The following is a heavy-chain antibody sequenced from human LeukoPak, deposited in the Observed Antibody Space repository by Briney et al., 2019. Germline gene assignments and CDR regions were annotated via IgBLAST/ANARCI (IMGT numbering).Heavy chain of an antibody. Sequence: SETLSLTCTVSGGSVSNGNYYWSWLRQPPGKALEWIGYIYYGGSTYYNPSLEGRVTISVDTSKNQFSVKLSSVTTADTAVYYCARSQNYYGSGDYWSQGTLVTVSS. CDR1: GGSVSNGNYY. J-gene: IGHJ4*02. CDR3: ARSQNYYGSGDY. V-gene: IGHV4-61*01. CDR2: IYYGGST. D-gene: IGHD3-10*01.